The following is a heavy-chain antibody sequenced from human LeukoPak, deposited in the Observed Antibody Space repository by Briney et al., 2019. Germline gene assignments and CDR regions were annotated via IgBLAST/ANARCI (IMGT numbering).Heavy chain of an antibody. CDR3: STEGYYGSGSYYH. Sequence: SGGSLRLSCAASGFTFSNAWMSWVRQAPGKGLEWLGRIKTKTDGGTTDYAAPVKGRFTLSRDDSKSTLYLQMNSLKSEDTAVYYCSTEGYYGSGSYYHWGQGTLVTVSS. D-gene: IGHD3-10*01. CDR2: IKTKTDGGTT. CDR1: GFTFSNAW. J-gene: IGHJ4*02. V-gene: IGHV3-15*01.